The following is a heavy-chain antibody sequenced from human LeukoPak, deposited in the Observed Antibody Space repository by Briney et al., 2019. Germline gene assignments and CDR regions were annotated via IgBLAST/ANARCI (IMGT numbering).Heavy chain of an antibody. CDR2: ISAYNGNT. Sequence: GASVKVSCKASGYTFTNYGISWVRQAPGQGLEWMGWISAYNGNTNYAQKLQGRVTMTTDTSTSTAYMELRSLRSDDTAVYYCARDTYYYDSSGYYDAFDIWGQGTMVTVSS. V-gene: IGHV1-18*01. CDR1: GYTFTNYG. CDR3: ARDTYYYDSSGYYDAFDI. J-gene: IGHJ3*02. D-gene: IGHD3-22*01.